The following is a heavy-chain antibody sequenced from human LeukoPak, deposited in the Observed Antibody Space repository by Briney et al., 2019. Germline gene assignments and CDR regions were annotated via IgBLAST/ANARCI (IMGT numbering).Heavy chain of an antibody. CDR2: ISGSGGST. J-gene: IGHJ4*02. V-gene: IGHV3-23*01. D-gene: IGHD1-26*01. CDR3: AKIGRWEHHFDY. CDR1: GFTFSSYS. Sequence: GGSLRLSCAASGFTFSSYSMSWVRQAPGKGLEWVSAISGSGGSTYYADSVKGRFTISRDNSKNTLYLQMNSLRAEDTAVYYCAKIGRWEHHFDYWGQGTLVTVSS.